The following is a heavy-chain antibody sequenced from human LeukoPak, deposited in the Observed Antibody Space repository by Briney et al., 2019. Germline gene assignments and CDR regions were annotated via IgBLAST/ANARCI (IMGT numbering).Heavy chain of an antibody. V-gene: IGHV3-21*01. CDR2: ISSSSSSYI. CDR1: GVTFNSYS. J-gene: IGHJ6*02. CDR3: ARDFPSYQLLIYAGYYYYGMDV. Sequence: AGGTLRISRAASGVTFNSYSMNWVRQAPRKRLEWVSSISSSSSSYIYYADSVKGRFTISRDNAKNSLYLQMNSLRAEDTAVYYCARDFPSYQLLIYAGYYYYGMDVWGQGTTVTVSS. D-gene: IGHD2-2*01.